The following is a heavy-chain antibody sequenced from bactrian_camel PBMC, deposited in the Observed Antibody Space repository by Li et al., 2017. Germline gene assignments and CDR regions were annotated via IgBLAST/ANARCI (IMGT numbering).Heavy chain of an antibody. V-gene: IGHV3S40*01. CDR2: IVIGAYGT. J-gene: IGHJ4*01. CDR3: VVVVNGA. CDR1: GDSGSSNA. D-gene: IGHD2*01. Sequence: DVQLVESGGGSVPAGGSLTLSCASSGDSGSSNAMGWFRQAPGKEREGVAAIVIGAYGTWYADSVEGRFTISRDSDTNTVSLQMNSLKPKDTAVYYCVVVVNGARGQGTQVTVS.